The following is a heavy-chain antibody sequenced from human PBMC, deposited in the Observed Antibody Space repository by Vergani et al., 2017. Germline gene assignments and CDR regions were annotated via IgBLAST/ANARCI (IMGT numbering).Heavy chain of an antibody. CDR1: GITFKNAW. V-gene: IGHV3-15*01. CDR3: YTDYHDY. Sequence: EVQVVESGGGLIKPGGSLRLSCVVSGITFKNAWINWVRQAPGKGLEWIGRIRSKNDGGTADYAAPLKGRFTISRDDSKDSAFLLVNNPKTEDTAVYFCYTDYHDYWGQGTLVTVSS. J-gene: IGHJ4*02. D-gene: IGHD2-2*02. CDR2: IRSKNDGGTA.